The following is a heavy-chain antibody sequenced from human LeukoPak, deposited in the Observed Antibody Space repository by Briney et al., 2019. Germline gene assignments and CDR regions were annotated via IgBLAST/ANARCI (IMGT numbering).Heavy chain of an antibody. Sequence: KPSETLSLTCTVSGGSISSYYWSWIRQPPGKGLEWIGYIYYSGSTNYNPSLKSRVTISVDTSKNQFSLKLSSVTAADTAVYYCARERAQSATVTNNWFDPWGQGTLVTVSS. CDR1: GGSISSYY. J-gene: IGHJ5*02. CDR2: IYYSGST. CDR3: ARERAQSATVTNNWFDP. V-gene: IGHV4-59*01. D-gene: IGHD4-17*01.